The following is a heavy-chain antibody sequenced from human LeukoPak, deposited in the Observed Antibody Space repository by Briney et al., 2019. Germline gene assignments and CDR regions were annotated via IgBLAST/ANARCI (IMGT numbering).Heavy chain of an antibody. CDR2: MNPNSGNT. CDR3: ARVVAYCSGGSCYSGWFDP. V-gene: IGHV1-8*03. J-gene: IGHJ5*02. CDR1: GYTFTSYD. Sequence: ASVKVSCKASGYTFTSYDINWVRQATGQGLEWMGWMNPNSGNTGYAQKFQGRVTITRNTSISTAYMELSSLRSDDTAVYYCARVVAYCSGGSCYSGWFDPWGQGTLVTVSS. D-gene: IGHD2-15*01.